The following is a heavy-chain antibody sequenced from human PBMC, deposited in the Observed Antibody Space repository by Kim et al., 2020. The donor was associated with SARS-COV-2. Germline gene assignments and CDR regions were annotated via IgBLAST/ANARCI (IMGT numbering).Heavy chain of an antibody. D-gene: IGHD3-22*01. Sequence: SETLSLTCAVSGGSISSGGYSWSWIRQPPGKGLEWIGYIYHSGRTYYNPSLKSRVTISVDRSKNQFSLKLSSVTAADTAVYYCARAIFPPLEYNYYDSSGYYPPYFDYWGQGTLVTVSS. CDR1: GGSISSGGYS. CDR2: IYHSGRT. CDR3: ARAIFPPLEYNYYDSSGYYPPYFDY. V-gene: IGHV4-30-2*01. J-gene: IGHJ4*02.